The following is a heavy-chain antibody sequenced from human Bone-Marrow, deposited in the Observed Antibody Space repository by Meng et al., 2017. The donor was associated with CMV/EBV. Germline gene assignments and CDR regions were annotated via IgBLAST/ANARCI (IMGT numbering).Heavy chain of an antibody. CDR2: IWYDGSNK. CDR1: GFTFSSFD. J-gene: IGHJ6*02. Sequence: GGSLRLSCAASGFTFSSFDIHWVRQAPGKGLEWVAVIWYDGSNKYYADSVKGRFTISRDNSKNTLYLQMNSLRAEDTAVYYCAKEGCGSTTCSKGDVMDVWGQGTTVTVSS. V-gene: IGHV3-33*06. D-gene: IGHD2-2*01. CDR3: AKEGCGSTTCSKGDVMDV.